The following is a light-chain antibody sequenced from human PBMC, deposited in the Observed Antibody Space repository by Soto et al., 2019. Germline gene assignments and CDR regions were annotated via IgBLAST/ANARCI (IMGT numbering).Light chain of an antibody. CDR2: GAS. CDR3: QHYGSSPFT. J-gene: IGKJ4*01. V-gene: IGKV3-20*01. Sequence: EIVLTQSPGTLSLSPGERATLSCRASQSVSSSYLAWYQQKPGQAPRLLIYGASSRATGIPARFSGSRYGTDFTLTISSLETEDFAVYYCQHYGSSPFTFGGGTKVEIK. CDR1: QSVSSSY.